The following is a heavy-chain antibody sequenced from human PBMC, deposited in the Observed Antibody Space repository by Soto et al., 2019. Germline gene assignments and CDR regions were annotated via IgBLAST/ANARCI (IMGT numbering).Heavy chain of an antibody. CDR2: ISSSSSYI. CDR3: AREGMGLDAFDI. J-gene: IGHJ3*02. V-gene: IGHV3-21*01. CDR1: GFTFSSYS. Sequence: EVQLVESGGGLVKPGGSLRLSCAASGFTFSSYSMNWVRQAPGKGLEWVSSISSSSSYIYYADSVKGRFTISRDNAKNPLYLQMNSLRAEDTAVYYCAREGMGLDAFDIGGQVTMVTVSS.